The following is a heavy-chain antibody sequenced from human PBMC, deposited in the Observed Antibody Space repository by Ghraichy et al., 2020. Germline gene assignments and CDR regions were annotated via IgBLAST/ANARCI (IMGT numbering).Heavy chain of an antibody. CDR1: GFSFSSYA. J-gene: IGHJ3*02. D-gene: IGHD6-19*01. CDR3: AKAYSSGWYSLAPNAFNI. V-gene: IGHV3-23*01. Sequence: GGSLRLSCAASGFSFSSYAMSWVRQAPGKGLERVSAISGGGTSTYYADSVKGRFTISRDNSKNTLYLQMNSLRAEDTAVYYCAKAYSSGWYSLAPNAFNIWGQGTMVTVSS. CDR2: ISGGGTST.